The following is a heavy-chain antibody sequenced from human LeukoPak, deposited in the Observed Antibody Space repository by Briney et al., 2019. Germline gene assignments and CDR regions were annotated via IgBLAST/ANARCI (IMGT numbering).Heavy chain of an antibody. CDR3: ARLGAKYYYDSSGYTFDS. Sequence: SETLSLTCTVSGGSISSYYWSWIRQPAGKGLEWIGRICISGSTYYNPSLKSRVTISVDTSKNQPSLTLSSVTAADTAVYYCARLGAKYYYDSSGYTFDSWGQGTLVTVSS. J-gene: IGHJ4*02. CDR1: GGSISSYY. CDR2: ICISGST. D-gene: IGHD3-22*01. V-gene: IGHV4-4*07.